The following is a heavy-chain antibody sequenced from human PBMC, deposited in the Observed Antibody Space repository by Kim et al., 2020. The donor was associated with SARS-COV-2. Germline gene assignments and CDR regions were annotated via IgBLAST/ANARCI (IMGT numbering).Heavy chain of an antibody. V-gene: IGHV3-21*01. D-gene: IGHD2-2*01. CDR2: ISSSSSYI. CDR1: GFTFSSYS. J-gene: IGHJ6*02. Sequence: GGSLRLSCAASGFTFSSYSMNWVRQAPGKGLEWVSSISSSSSYIYYADSVKGRFTISRDNAKNSLYLQMNSLRAEDTAVYYCAREGCSSTSCYDGVGYYYYGMDVWGQGTTVTVSS. CDR3: AREGCSSTSCYDGVGYYYYGMDV.